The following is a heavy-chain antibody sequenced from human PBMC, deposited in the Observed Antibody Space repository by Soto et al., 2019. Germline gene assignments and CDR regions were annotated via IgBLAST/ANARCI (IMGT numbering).Heavy chain of an antibody. CDR3: ARDGAKIVAAGANWFDP. D-gene: IGHD6-13*01. V-gene: IGHV1-18*01. CDR1: GYTFTSYG. J-gene: IGHJ5*02. Sequence: GASVKVSCKASGYTFTSYGISWVRQAPGQGLEWMGWISAYNGNTNYAQKLQGRVTMTTDTSTSTAYMELRSLRSDDTAVYYCARDGAKIVAAGANWFDPWGQGTLVTVSS. CDR2: ISAYNGNT.